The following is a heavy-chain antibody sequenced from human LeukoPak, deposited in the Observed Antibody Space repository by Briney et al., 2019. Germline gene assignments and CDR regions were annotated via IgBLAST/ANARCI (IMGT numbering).Heavy chain of an antibody. Sequence: PSETLSLTCTVSGGSLNSDYWTWIRRPPGKGLGYIGYIHYTGSTYYNPSLKSRVIISVDTSKNQSSLKVSSVTAADTAVYYCARLPRGAFDIWGQGTMVTVSS. CDR3: ARLPRGAFDI. CDR2: IHYTGST. J-gene: IGHJ3*02. V-gene: IGHV4-59*01. D-gene: IGHD5-12*01. CDR1: GGSLNSDY.